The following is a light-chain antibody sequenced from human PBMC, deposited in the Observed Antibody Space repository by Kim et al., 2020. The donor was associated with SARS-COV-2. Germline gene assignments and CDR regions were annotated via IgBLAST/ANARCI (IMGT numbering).Light chain of an antibody. CDR1: QTISNY. V-gene: IGKV1-39*01. CDR2: SAS. Sequence: DIQMTQSPSSLSASVGDRVTITCRASQTISNYLNWYQQKPGKAPKLLIYSASNLQSGVPSRFGGSGSGTDFTLSISSLQPEDVATYHCQQSYTSPLTFGQGTRLEIK. CDR3: QQSYTSPLT. J-gene: IGKJ5*01.